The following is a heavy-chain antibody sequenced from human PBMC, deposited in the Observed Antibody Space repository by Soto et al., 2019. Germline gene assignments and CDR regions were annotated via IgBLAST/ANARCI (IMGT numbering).Heavy chain of an antibody. CDR1: GFTFNNYA. J-gene: IGHJ6*02. CDR3: AKVESYAFWGGYDYSDYSHYGMDV. V-gene: IGHV3-23*01. D-gene: IGHD3-3*01. Sequence: GGSLRLSCAASGFTFNNYAMTWVRQTPGKGLEWVAGISGRGGRTYYADSVKGRFTISRDNSKNTLFLQMNDLRGEDTAVYYCAKVESYAFWGGYDYSDYSHYGMDVWGQGTTVTVSS. CDR2: ISGRGGRT.